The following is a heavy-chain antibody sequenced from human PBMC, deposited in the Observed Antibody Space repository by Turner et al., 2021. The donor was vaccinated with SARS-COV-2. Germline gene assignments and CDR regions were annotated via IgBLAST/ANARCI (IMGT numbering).Heavy chain of an antibody. D-gene: IGHD3-22*01. CDR3: ARARWDYYDSSGYYPNAFDI. V-gene: IGHV3-74*01. J-gene: IGHJ3*02. CDR2: NGSTT. Sequence: EVQLVESGGGLVQPGGSLRLSCAVSGFTFRSNWMHWVRQAPGKGLVWVSRNGSTTDYADSVKGRFSVSRDNAKNTLYLQMNSLKAEDTAVYYCARARWDYYDSSGYYPNAFDIWGQGTMVTVSS. CDR1: GFTFRSNW.